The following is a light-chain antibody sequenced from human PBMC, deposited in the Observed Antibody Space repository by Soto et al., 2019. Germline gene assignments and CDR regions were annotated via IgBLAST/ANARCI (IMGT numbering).Light chain of an antibody. CDR1: SSDIGGYNY. CDR2: DVS. Sequence: QSALTQPASVSGSPGQSITISCTGTSSDIGGYNYVSWYQQLPGKVPKLIIYDVSNRPSGVSDRFSVSKSGNAASLTISGLQAEDEADYCCSSYTSTSTLYVFGTGTKLTV. CDR3: SSYTSTSTLYV. J-gene: IGLJ1*01. V-gene: IGLV2-14*03.